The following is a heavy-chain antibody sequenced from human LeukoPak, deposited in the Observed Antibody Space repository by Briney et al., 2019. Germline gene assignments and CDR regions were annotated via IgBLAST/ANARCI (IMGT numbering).Heavy chain of an antibody. J-gene: IGHJ4*02. D-gene: IGHD2-2*01. V-gene: IGHV3-23*01. CDR2: ISGSGGST. CDR1: GFTFSSYA. Sequence: GGSLRLSCAASGFTFSSYAMSWVRQAPGKGLEWVSAISGSGGSTYYVDSVKGRFTISRDNSKNTLYLQMNSLRAEDTAVYYCAKDREGYCSSTSCYLFDYWGQGTLVTVSS. CDR3: AKDREGYCSSTSCYLFDY.